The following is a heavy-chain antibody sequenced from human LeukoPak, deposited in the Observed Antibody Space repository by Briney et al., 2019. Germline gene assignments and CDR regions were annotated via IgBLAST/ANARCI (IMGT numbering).Heavy chain of an antibody. V-gene: IGHV3-21*01. CDR1: GFTFSDYS. J-gene: IGHJ6*03. D-gene: IGHD1-26*01. Sequence: GGSLRLSCAASGFTFSDYSMNWVRQAPGKGLEWVSSISRSSTYIYYADSVKGRFTISRDNAKNSLFLQMNSLRAEDTAVYYCARVAGPTDYYYYMAVWGKASTVTVSS. CDR2: ISRSSTYI. CDR3: ARVAGPTDYYYYMAV.